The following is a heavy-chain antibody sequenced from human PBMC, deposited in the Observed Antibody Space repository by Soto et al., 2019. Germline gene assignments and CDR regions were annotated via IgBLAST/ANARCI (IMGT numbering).Heavy chain of an antibody. Sequence: QVQLQESGPGLVKPSETLSLTCTVSGGSVSSGSYYWSWIRQPPGKGLEWIGYIYYSGSTNYNPSLRSRVTLSVDTSKNQFSLKLSSVTAADTAVYYCARVEIAALGFDPWGQGTLVTVSS. V-gene: IGHV4-61*01. D-gene: IGHD6-6*01. CDR1: GGSVSSGSYY. CDR3: ARVEIAALGFDP. CDR2: IYYSGST. J-gene: IGHJ5*02.